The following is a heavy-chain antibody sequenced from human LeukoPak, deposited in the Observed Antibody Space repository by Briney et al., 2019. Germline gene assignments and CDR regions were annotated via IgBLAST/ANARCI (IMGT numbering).Heavy chain of an antibody. CDR2: ISISGSTL. J-gene: IGHJ4*02. CDR3: ARAYCSGGSCYPQSYYFDY. Sequence: GRSLRLSCAASGFTFSSYEMNWVRQAPGKGLEWVSYISISGSTLSYADSVKGRFTISRDNAKNSLYLQMNSLRAEDTAVYYCARAYCSGGSCYPQSYYFDYWGQGTLVTVSS. D-gene: IGHD2-15*01. V-gene: IGHV3-48*03. CDR1: GFTFSSYE.